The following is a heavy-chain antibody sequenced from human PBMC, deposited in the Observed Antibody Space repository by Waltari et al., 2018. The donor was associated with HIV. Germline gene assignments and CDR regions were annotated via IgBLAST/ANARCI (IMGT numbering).Heavy chain of an antibody. CDR1: GYTFNGYY. CDR3: ARESGYSSSWMYRWFDP. V-gene: IGHV1-2*02. CDR2: INPNSGAT. Sequence: QVQLVQSGAEVKKPGASVTVSCKASGYTFNGYYLNWLRQAPGQGLEWMGWINPNSGATKYAQNFQGRVTMTSDTSISTAYMELNRLTSDDTAVYYCARESGYSSSWMYRWFDPWGQGTLVTVSS. J-gene: IGHJ5*02. D-gene: IGHD6-13*01.